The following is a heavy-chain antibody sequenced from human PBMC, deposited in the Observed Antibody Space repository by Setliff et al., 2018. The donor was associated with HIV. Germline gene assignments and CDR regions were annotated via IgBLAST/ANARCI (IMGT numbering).Heavy chain of an antibody. CDR3: ARNQGDASGWYAGDY. CDR2: INTSGGSA. D-gene: IGHD6-19*01. CDR1: GYTFTSYP. Sequence: ASVKVSCKASGYTFTSYPMHWVRQAPGQGLEWMGVINTSGGSAGYAEKFRGRVTMTRDTSTNTVYMDLRNLRSEDSAVYYCARNQGDASGWYAGDYWGHGTLVTVSS. J-gene: IGHJ4*01. V-gene: IGHV1-46*01.